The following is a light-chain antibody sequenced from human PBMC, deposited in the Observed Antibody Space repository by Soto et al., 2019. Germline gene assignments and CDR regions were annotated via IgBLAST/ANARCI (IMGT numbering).Light chain of an antibody. V-gene: IGLV2-14*01. Sequence: QSALTQPASVSGSPGQSITISRTGTSSDVGGYNYVSWYQQYPGKAPKLMIYEVSNRPSGVSNRFSGSKSGNTASLTISGLQAEDEADYYCSSYTSSNTPVVFGGGTKLTVL. J-gene: IGLJ2*01. CDR3: SSYTSSNTPVV. CDR1: SSDVGGYNY. CDR2: EVS.